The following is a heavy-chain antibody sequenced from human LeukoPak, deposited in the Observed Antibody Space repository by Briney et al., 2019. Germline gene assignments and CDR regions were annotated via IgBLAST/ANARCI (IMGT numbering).Heavy chain of an antibody. J-gene: IGHJ4*02. V-gene: IGHV1-69*04. CDR2: IIPIFDIA. D-gene: IGHD6-13*01. CDR1: GGTFSSYA. CDR3: ARDAGLSLYDSSWYYFDF. Sequence: GASMKVSCKASGGTFSSYAIGWVRQAPGQGLEWMGRIIPIFDIANSAQEFQDRVTITADKSTSTAYMELSSLRSEDTAVYYCARDAGLSLYDSSWYYFDFWGQGTLVTVSS.